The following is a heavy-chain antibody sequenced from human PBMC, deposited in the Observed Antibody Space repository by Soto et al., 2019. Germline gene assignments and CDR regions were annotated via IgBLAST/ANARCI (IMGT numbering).Heavy chain of an antibody. CDR1: GGSISSGDYY. CDR3: ASYGGNSVDFAY. J-gene: IGHJ4*02. V-gene: IGHV4-30-4*01. Sequence: QVQLQESGPGLVKPSQTLSLTCTVSGGSISSGDYYWSWIRQPPGKGLEWIGYIYYSGSTYYNPSLKSRVTISVDTSKTPFSLNPSSVTAADTAVYYCASYGGNSVDFAYWGQGNVVTVSS. D-gene: IGHD4-17*01. CDR2: IYYSGST.